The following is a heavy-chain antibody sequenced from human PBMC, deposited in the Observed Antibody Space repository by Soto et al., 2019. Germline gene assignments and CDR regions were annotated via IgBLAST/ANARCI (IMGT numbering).Heavy chain of an antibody. J-gene: IGHJ5*02. D-gene: IGHD5-18*01. CDR3: ARMESFGSLHCFDP. CDR1: GYTFTNND. V-gene: IGHV1-8*01. Sequence: QVQLVQSGAEVKKPGASVKVSCKASGYTFTNNDVTWVRQATGQGLEWMGWMNPGSGDTGYAQKFKGRVTMTRDISIATAYMELTGLTSEDTAIYYCARMESFGSLHCFDPWGQGTLVTVSS. CDR2: MNPGSGDT.